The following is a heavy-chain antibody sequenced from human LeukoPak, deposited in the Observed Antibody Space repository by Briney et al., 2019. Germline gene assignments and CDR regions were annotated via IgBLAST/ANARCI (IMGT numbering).Heavy chain of an antibody. CDR3: ARVTYYYDSSGLGNYYYYYGMDV. J-gene: IGHJ6*02. CDR1: GFPFYSYW. CDR2: IKQEGSEE. D-gene: IGHD3-22*01. V-gene: IGHV3-7*05. Sequence: GGGLRLSCAAPGFPFYSYWVSWGRPAPGEGGGGVGKIKQEGSEEKYVDSVKGRFTISRDNAKNSLYLQMNSLRAEDTAVYYCARVTYYYDSSGLGNYYYYYGMDVWGQGTTVTVSS.